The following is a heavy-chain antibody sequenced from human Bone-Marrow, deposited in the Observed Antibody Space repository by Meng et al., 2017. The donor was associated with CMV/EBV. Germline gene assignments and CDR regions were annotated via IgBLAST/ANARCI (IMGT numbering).Heavy chain of an antibody. CDR3: AVGGSSSWFLGDY. Sequence: TSGLTFNIYSLHWVRQAPGKGLEWVSSLSSSTSYIHYADSVKGRFTFSRDNAKNSLYLQMNSLRAEDTAVYYCAVGGSSSWFLGDYWGRGTLVTVSS. CDR1: GLTFNIYS. V-gene: IGHV3-21*01. J-gene: IGHJ4*02. D-gene: IGHD6-13*01. CDR2: LSSSTSYI.